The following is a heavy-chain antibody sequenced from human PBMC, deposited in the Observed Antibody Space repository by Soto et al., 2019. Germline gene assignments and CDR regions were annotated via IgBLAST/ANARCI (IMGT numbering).Heavy chain of an antibody. V-gene: IGHV4-30-2*01. CDR1: GGSISSGGYS. J-gene: IGHJ6*02. Sequence: KTSETLSLTCAVSGGSISSGGYSWSWIRQPPGKGLEWIGYIYHSGSTYYNPSLKSRVTISVDRSKNQFSLKLSSVTAADTAVYYCGAGRIAAAGDYYYGMDVWGQGTTVTVSS. CDR3: GAGRIAAAGDYYYGMDV. CDR2: IYHSGST. D-gene: IGHD6-13*01.